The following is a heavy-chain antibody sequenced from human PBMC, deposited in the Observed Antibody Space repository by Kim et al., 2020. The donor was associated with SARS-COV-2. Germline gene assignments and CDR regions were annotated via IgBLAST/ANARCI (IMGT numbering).Heavy chain of an antibody. Sequence: GGSLRLSCAASGFTFSSYAMSWVRQAPGKGLEWVSAISGSGGSTYYADSVKGRFTISRDNSKNTLYLQMNSLRAEDTAVYYCAKKEVAAAPRYYYGMDVWGEGTTGTVSP. V-gene: IGHV3-23*01. CDR1: GFTFSSYA. CDR3: AKKEVAAAPRYYYGMDV. D-gene: IGHD6-13*01. CDR2: ISGSGGST. J-gene: IGHJ6*04.